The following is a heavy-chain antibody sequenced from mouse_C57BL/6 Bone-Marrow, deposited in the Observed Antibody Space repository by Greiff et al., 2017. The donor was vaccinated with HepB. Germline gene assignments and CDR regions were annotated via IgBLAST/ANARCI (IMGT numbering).Heavy chain of an antibody. CDR1: GYTFTDYY. CDR2: INPNNGGT. CDR3: ASGYVLFAY. Sequence: EVQLQQSGPELVKPGASVKISCKASGYTFTDYYMNWVKQSHGKSLEWIGDINPNNGGTSYNQKFKGKATLTVDKSSRTAYMELRGLTSEDSAVYCGASGYVLFAYWGQGTLVTVSA. D-gene: IGHD2-2*01. J-gene: IGHJ3*01. V-gene: IGHV1-26*01.